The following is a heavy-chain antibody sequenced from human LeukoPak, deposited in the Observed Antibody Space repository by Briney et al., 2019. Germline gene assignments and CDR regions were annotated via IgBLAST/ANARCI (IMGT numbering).Heavy chain of an antibody. Sequence: SGTLSLTCTVSGGSISSYYWSWVRQPPGKGLEWIGYIYYSGSTNYNPSLKSRVTISVDTSKNQFSLKLSSVTAADTAVYYCARSNSGSYWYYFDYWGQGTLVTVSS. V-gene: IGHV4-59*01. D-gene: IGHD1-26*01. CDR3: ARSNSGSYWYYFDY. CDR1: GGSISSYY. CDR2: IYYSGST. J-gene: IGHJ4*02.